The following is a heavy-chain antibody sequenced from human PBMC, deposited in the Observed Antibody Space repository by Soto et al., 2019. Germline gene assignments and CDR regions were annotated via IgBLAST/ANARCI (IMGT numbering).Heavy chain of an antibody. D-gene: IGHD1-26*01. CDR3: ARDIRSGRYYYYGMDV. CDR2: IYYSGST. CDR1: GGSISSYY. Sequence: SETLSLTCTVSGGSISSYYWSWIRQPPGKGLEWIGYIYYSGSTNYNPSLKSRVTISVDTSKNQFSLKLSSVTAADTAVYYCARDIRSGRYYYYGMDVWGQGTTVTVSS. J-gene: IGHJ6*02. V-gene: IGHV4-59*01.